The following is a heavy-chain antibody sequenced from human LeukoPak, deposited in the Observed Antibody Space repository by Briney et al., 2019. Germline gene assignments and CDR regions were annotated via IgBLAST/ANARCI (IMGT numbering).Heavy chain of an antibody. Sequence: SETLSLTCAVYGGSFSGYYWSWIRQPPGKGLEWIGEINHSGSTNYNPSLKRRVTISVDTSKNQFSLKLSSVTAADTAVYYCARRKQQLVRRAYYYYYMDVWGKGTTVTVSS. CDR1: GGSFSGYY. CDR3: ARRKQQLVRRAYYYYYMDV. CDR2: INHSGST. V-gene: IGHV4-34*01. J-gene: IGHJ6*03. D-gene: IGHD6-13*01.